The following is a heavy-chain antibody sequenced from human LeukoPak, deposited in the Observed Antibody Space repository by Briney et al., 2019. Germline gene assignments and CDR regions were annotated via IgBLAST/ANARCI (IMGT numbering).Heavy chain of an antibody. CDR2: ISSSGSTI. D-gene: IGHD4-17*01. Sequence: GGSLRLSCAASGFTFSSYEMNWVRQAPGKGLERVSYISSSGSTIYYADSVKGRFTISRDNAKNSLYLQMNSLRVEDTAVYYCAKGYYADYGDHWGQGTLVTVSS. CDR1: GFTFSSYE. V-gene: IGHV3-48*03. CDR3: AKGYYADYGDH. J-gene: IGHJ4*02.